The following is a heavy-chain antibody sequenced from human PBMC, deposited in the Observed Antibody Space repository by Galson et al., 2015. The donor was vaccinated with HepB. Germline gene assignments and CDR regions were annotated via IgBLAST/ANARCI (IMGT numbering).Heavy chain of an antibody. CDR2: ISSSSSYI. CDR1: GFTFSSYS. D-gene: IGHD3-22*01. CDR3: ARDGDYDSSGYYGYYFDY. V-gene: IGHV3-21*01. J-gene: IGHJ4*02. Sequence: SLRLSCAASGFTFSSYSMNWVRQAPGKGLEWVSSISSSSSYIYYADSVKGRFTISRDNAKNSLYLQMNSLRAEDTAVYYCARDGDYDSSGYYGYYFDYWGQGTLVTVSS.